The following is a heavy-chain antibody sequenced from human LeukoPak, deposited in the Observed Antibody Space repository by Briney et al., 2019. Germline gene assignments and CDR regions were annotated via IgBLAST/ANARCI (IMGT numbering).Heavy chain of an antibody. Sequence: KPSETLSLTCAVYGGYFSGYYWSWIRQPPGKGLEWIGEINHSGSTNYNPSLKSRVAISVDTSKNQFSLKLSSVTAADTAVYYCARATLVYYDSSGYYQTWGQGTLVTVSS. J-gene: IGHJ4*02. CDR2: INHSGST. D-gene: IGHD3-22*01. CDR3: ARATLVYYDSSGYYQT. CDR1: GGYFSGYY. V-gene: IGHV4-34*01.